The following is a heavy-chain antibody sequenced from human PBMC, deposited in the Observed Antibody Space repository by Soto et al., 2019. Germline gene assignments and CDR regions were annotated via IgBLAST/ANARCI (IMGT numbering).Heavy chain of an antibody. D-gene: IGHD6-13*01. Sequence: PGGSLRLSCAASGFTFSSYGMHWVRQAPGKGLEWVAVIWYDGSNKYYADSVKGRFTISRDNSKNTLYLQMNSLRAEDTAVYYCARAPISSSSWAYYFDYWGQGTLVTVSS. CDR2: IWYDGSNK. V-gene: IGHV3-33*01. J-gene: IGHJ4*02. CDR1: GFTFSSYG. CDR3: ARAPISSSSWAYYFDY.